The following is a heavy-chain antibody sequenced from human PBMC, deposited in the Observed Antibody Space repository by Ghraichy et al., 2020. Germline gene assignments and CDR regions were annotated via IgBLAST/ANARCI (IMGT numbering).Heavy chain of an antibody. CDR1: GFTFSNAW. CDR2: IKSKTDGGTT. CDR3: TTEPKWFGELFQGDNWFDP. V-gene: IGHV3-15*07. D-gene: IGHD3-10*01. J-gene: IGHJ5*02. Sequence: GGSLRLSCAASGFTFSNAWMNWVRQAPGKGLEWVGRIKSKTDGGTTDYAAPVKGRFTISRDDSKNTLYLQMNSLKTEDTAVYYCTTEPKWFGELFQGDNWFDPWGQGTLVTVSS.